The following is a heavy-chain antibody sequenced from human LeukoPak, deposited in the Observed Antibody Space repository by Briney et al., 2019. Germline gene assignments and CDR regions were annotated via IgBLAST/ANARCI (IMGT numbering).Heavy chain of an antibody. CDR3: AKGSGSGSYYRVVGGYFDY. CDR1: GFTFSSYA. J-gene: IGHJ4*02. CDR2: ISGSGGST. D-gene: IGHD3-10*01. V-gene: IGHV3-23*01. Sequence: PGGSLRLSCAASGFTFSSYAMSWVRQAPGKGLEWVSAISGSGGSTYYADSVKGRFTISRDNSKNTLYLQMNSLRAEDTAVYYCAKGSGSGSYYRVVGGYFDYWGQGTLVTVSS.